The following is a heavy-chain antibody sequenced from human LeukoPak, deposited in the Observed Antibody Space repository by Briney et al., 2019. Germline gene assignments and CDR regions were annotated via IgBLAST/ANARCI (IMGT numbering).Heavy chain of an antibody. CDR1: GFTFSSYV. D-gene: IGHD3-22*01. V-gene: IGHV3-23*01. CDR2: ISGSGGSI. Sequence: PWGSLRLSCAASGFTFSSYVMSWVREAPGKGLEWVSGISGSGGSIYYAASVKGRFTISRDNSKNTLHLHMNSLRAEDTAVYYCTKGGDRSGYSDFDFWGQGTLVTVSS. CDR3: TKGGDRSGYSDFDF. J-gene: IGHJ4*02.